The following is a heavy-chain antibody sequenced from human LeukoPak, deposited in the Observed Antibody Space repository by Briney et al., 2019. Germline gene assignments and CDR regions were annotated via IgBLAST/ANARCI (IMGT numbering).Heavy chain of an antibody. CDR3: ARRPKYYFAY. CDR1: GGSFSGYY. V-gene: IGHV4-34*01. Sequence: SETLSLTCAVYGGSFSGYYWSWIRQPPGKGLEWIGEINHSGSTNYNPSLRSVFTISIDTFKNQFSLKLSSGTAADTAVHYWARRPKYYFAYWGQGTLVTVYS. CDR2: INHSGST. J-gene: IGHJ4*02.